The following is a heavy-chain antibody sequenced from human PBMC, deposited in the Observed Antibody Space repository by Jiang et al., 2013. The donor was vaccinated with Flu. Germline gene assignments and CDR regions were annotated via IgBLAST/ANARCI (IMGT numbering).Heavy chain of an antibody. CDR2: IYTSGST. D-gene: IGHD6-13*01. V-gene: IGHV4-61*02. CDR1: GGSISSGSYY. CDR3: ARSPSSWYDY. Sequence: GSGLVKPSQTLSLTCTVSGGSISSGSYYWSWIRQPAGKGLEWIGRIYTSGSTNYNPSLKSRVTISVDTSKNQFSLKLSSVTAADTAVYYCARSPSSWYDYWGQGTLVTVSS. J-gene: IGHJ4*02.